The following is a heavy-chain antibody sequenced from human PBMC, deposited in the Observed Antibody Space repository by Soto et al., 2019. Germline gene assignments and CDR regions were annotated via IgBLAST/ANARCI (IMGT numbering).Heavy chain of an antibody. D-gene: IGHD3-16*02. Sequence: GGSLRLSCAASGFTFSNAWMNWVRQAPGKGLEWVGRIKSKTDGGTTDYAAPVKGRFTISRDDSKNTLYLQMNSLKTEDTAVYYCTTDGLLYYDYVWGSYRSSFAFDYWGQGTLVTVSS. CDR2: IKSKTDGGTT. V-gene: IGHV3-15*07. CDR3: TTDGLLYYDYVWGSYRSSFAFDY. J-gene: IGHJ4*02. CDR1: GFTFSNAW.